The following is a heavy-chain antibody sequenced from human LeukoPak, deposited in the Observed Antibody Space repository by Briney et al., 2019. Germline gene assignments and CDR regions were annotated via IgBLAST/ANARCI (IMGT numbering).Heavy chain of an antibody. CDR1: GFTFSSYA. Sequence: GGSLRLSCAASGFTFSSYAMSRVRQAPGKGLEWVSAISGSGGSTYYADSVKGRFTISRDNSKNTLYLQMNSLRAEDTAVYYCAKDPKGRYYYYGMDVWGQGTTVTVSS. CDR2: ISGSGGST. CDR3: AKDPKGRYYYYGMDV. V-gene: IGHV3-23*01. J-gene: IGHJ6*02. D-gene: IGHD3-10*01.